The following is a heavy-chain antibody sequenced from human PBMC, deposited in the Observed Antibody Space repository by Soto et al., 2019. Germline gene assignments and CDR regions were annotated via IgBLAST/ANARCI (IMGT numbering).Heavy chain of an antibody. CDR2: IYYSGST. CDR3: ARDDRDGSGSYYYYYGMDV. V-gene: IGHV4-31*03. Sequence: TLSLTCTVSGGSISSGGYYWSWIRQHPGKGLEWIGYIYYSGSTYYNPSLKSRVTISVDTSKNQFSLKLSSVTAADTAVYYCARDDRDGSGSYYYYYGMDVWGQGTTVTVSS. J-gene: IGHJ6*02. CDR1: GGSISSGGYY. D-gene: IGHD3-10*01.